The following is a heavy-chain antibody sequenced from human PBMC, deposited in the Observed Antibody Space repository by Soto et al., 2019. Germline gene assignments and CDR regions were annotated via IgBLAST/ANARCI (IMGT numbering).Heavy chain of an antibody. CDR2: TSDDGDIQ. Sequence: GGSLRLSCAASGFDFTSYAMHWVRQSPGKGPEWVAITSDDGDIQYYADSVKGRFTISRDNSKNTLYLQMTSLRTEDAAVYFCGRAVYAAMDPLDYWGQGTLVTVSS. D-gene: IGHD5-18*01. CDR3: GRAVYAAMDPLDY. V-gene: IGHV3-30-3*01. CDR1: GFDFTSYA. J-gene: IGHJ4*02.